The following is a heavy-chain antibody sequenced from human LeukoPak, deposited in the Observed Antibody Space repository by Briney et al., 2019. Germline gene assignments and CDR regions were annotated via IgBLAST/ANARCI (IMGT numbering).Heavy chain of an antibody. D-gene: IGHD2-15*01. CDR2: IYYSGST. CDR1: GGSISSSSYY. CDR3: ARRGPIVVVVAATRNYFDY. Sequence: SETLSLTCTVSGGSISSSSYYWGWIRQPPGKGLEWIGSIYYSGSTYYNPSLKSRVTISVDTSKNQFSLKLSSVTAADTAVYYCARRGPIVVVVAATRNYFDYWGQGTLVTVSS. V-gene: IGHV4-39*07. J-gene: IGHJ4*02.